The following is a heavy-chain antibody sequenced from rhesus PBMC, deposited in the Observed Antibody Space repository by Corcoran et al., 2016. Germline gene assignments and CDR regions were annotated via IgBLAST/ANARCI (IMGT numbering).Heavy chain of an antibody. CDR1: GGSISGYYY. CDR3: ARVPFSYYSDNRFDV. D-gene: IGHD3-16*01. V-gene: IGHV4-73*01. J-gene: IGHJ5-1*01. CDR2: INGKRANT. Sequence: QVKLQQWGEGLVKPSETLSLTCAVYGGSISGYYYWSWIRPPPGKGLEWIGYINGKRANTNYNPSLKNRVTISKDTSKNQFSLKLSSVTAADTAVYYCARVPFSYYSDNRFDVWGPGVLVTVSS.